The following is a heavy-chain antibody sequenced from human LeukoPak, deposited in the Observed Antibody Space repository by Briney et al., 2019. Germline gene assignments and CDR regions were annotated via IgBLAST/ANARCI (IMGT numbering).Heavy chain of an antibody. CDR1: GYTLTELS. J-gene: IGHJ5*02. CDR3: ARVIRRSTMVRGVTENWFDP. V-gene: IGHV1-24*01. D-gene: IGHD3-10*01. CDR2: FDPEDGET. Sequence: ASVKVSCKVSGYTLTELSMHWVRQAPGKGLEWMGGFDPEDGETIYAQKFQGRVTMTEDTSTDTAYMELRSLRSDDTAVYYCARVIRRSTMVRGVTENWFDPWGQGTLVTVSS.